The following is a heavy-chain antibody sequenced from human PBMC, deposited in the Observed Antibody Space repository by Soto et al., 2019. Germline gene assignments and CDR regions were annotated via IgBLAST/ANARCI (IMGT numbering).Heavy chain of an antibody. CDR2: ISYSGST. J-gene: IGHJ4*02. V-gene: IGHV4-39*01. D-gene: IGHD6-19*01. CDR3: ARHRVEVAATGFDF. Sequence: PSETLSLTCTVSGGSITSRTYYWAWIRQPPGKGLEWIGSISYSGSTFYSPSLKSRVTISADMSKNQFSLKVNSVTAADTDIYYCARHRVEVAATGFDFWGQGTLVTVSS. CDR1: GGSITSRTYY.